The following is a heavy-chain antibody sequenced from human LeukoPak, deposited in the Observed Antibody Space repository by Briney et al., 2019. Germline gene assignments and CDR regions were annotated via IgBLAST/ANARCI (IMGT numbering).Heavy chain of an antibody. J-gene: IGHJ4*02. Sequence: GGSLRLSCAASGFTFSSSYMTWVRQAPGKGLEWVSVIHSGGNTYYADSVKGRFTISRDNSKNTVYLQMNSLRAEDTAVYYCTRDLNSGGSCWGQGTLVTVSS. CDR1: GFTFSSSY. V-gene: IGHV3-53*01. CDR2: IHSGGNT. CDR3: TRDLNSGGSC. D-gene: IGHD2-15*01.